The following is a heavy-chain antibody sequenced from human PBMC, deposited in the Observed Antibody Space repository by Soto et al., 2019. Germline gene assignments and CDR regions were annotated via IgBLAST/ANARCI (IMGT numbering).Heavy chain of an antibody. V-gene: IGHV1-2*04. J-gene: IGHJ3*02. CDR2: INPNSGVT. Sequence: GASVKVSCKASGYTFTGYYMHWVRQAPGQGLEWMGWINPNSGVTNYAQNFQGWVTMTRDTSISTAYMELSRLRSDDTALYYCAVTYSSGYYTFDAFDIWGQGTMVTVSS. CDR1: GYTFTGYY. CDR3: AVTYSSGYYTFDAFDI. D-gene: IGHD3-22*01.